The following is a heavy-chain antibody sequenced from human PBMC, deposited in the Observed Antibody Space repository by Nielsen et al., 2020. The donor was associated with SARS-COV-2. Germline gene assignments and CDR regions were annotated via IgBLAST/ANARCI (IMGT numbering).Heavy chain of an antibody. CDR2: INTNTGNP. D-gene: IGHD2-21*01. Sequence: ASVKASCKASGYTFTSFPMYWVRQAPGQRLEWMGWINTNTGNPTYAQGFTGRFVFSLDTSVSTAYLQISSLKAEDTAVYYCARVVSPVTQYYYYGMDVWGQGTTVTVSS. V-gene: IGHV7-4-1*02. CDR3: ARVVSPVTQYYYYGMDV. CDR1: GYTFTSFP. J-gene: IGHJ6*02.